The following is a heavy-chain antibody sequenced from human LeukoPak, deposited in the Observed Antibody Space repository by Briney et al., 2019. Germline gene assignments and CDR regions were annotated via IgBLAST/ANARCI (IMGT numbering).Heavy chain of an antibody. V-gene: IGHV1-58*01. Sequence: SVKVSCKASGFTFTSSAVQWVRQARGQRLEWIGWIVVGSGNTNYAQKFQERVTITRDMSTSTAYMELSSLRSEDTAVYYCARYDSSGYYYYYYGMDVWGQGTTVTVSS. D-gene: IGHD3-22*01. CDR3: ARYDSSGYYYYYYGMDV. J-gene: IGHJ6*02. CDR2: IVVGSGNT. CDR1: GFTFTSSA.